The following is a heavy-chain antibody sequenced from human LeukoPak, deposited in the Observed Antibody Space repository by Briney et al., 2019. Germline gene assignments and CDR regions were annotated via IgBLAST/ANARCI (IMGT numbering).Heavy chain of an antibody. D-gene: IGHD4-23*01. CDR1: GFTFSSYA. CDR3: AKDFKSTVVTTLDY. V-gene: IGHV3-23*01. CDR2: ISGSGGST. Sequence: QSGGSLRLSCAASGFTFSSYAVSWVRQAPGKGLEWVSAISGSGGSTYYADSVKGRFTISRDNSKNTLYLQMNSLRAEDTAVYYCAKDFKSTVVTTLDYWGQGTLVTVSS. J-gene: IGHJ4*02.